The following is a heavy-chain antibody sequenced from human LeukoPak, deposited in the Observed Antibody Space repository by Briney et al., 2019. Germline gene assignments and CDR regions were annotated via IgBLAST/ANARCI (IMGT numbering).Heavy chain of an antibody. CDR3: TTDPRH. CDR2: IYSKKAGGTT. V-gene: IGHV3-15*01. Sequence: GGSLRLSCAASGFTFSRAWMSWVRQAPGKGLEWVGRIYSKKAGGTTDYAAPVKGRFTISRDDSKNMVYLQLNGLKTEDTAVYYCTTDPRHWGQGTLVTVSS. CDR1: GFTFSRAW. J-gene: IGHJ4*02.